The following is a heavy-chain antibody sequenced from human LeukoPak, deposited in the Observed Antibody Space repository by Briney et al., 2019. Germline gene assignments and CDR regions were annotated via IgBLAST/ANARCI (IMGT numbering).Heavy chain of an antibody. CDR2: IIPILGIA. V-gene: IGHV1-69*04. CDR1: GGTFSSYA. Sequence: GASVKVSCKASGGTFSSYAISWVRQAPGQGLEWMGRIIPILGIANYAQEFQGRVTITADKSTSTAYMELSSLRSEDTAVYYCRADYYDSSGYADYWGQGTLVTVSS. CDR3: RADYYDSSGYADY. D-gene: IGHD3-22*01. J-gene: IGHJ4*02.